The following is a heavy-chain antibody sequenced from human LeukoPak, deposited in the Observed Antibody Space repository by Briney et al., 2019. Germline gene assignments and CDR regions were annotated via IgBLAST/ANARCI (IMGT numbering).Heavy chain of an antibody. CDR1: GYTFTNYT. CDR2: IDTNTGNP. V-gene: IGHV7-4-1*02. D-gene: IGHD3-22*01. Sequence: GASVTVSCTASGYTFTNYTINWVRLAPGQGLEWMGWIDTNTGNPTYAQGFAGRFVFSLDTSVTTTYLQISSLKAEDTAVYFCTRGRDTTGYFVYWGQGTLVTVSS. J-gene: IGHJ4*02. CDR3: TRGRDTTGYFVY.